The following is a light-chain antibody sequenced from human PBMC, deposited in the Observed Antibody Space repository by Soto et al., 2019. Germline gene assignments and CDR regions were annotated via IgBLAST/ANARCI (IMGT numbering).Light chain of an antibody. Sequence: QSVLTQSPSVSGAPGQRVTISCTGSSSNIGAGYDVHWYQQLPGTAPKLFIYGNINRPSGIPDRFSGSKSGTSASLAITGLQAEDEADYYCQSYDRSLGGWVFGGGTKLTVL. CDR3: QSYDRSLGGWV. J-gene: IGLJ3*02. CDR2: GNI. CDR1: SSNIGAGYD. V-gene: IGLV1-40*01.